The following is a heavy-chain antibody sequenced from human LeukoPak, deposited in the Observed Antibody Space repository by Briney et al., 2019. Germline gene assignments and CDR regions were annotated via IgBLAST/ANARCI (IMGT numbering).Heavy chain of an antibody. V-gene: IGHV1-69*06. Sequence: SVKVSCKASGGTFSSYAISWVRQAPGQGLEWMGGIIPIFGTANYAQKFQGRVTITADKSTSTAYMELSSLRSEDTAVYYCARHNGYGGNSPYYYYYYYMDVWGKGTTVTVSS. J-gene: IGHJ6*03. CDR3: ARHNGYGGNSPYYYYYYYMDV. D-gene: IGHD4-23*01. CDR2: IIPIFGTA. CDR1: GGTFSSYA.